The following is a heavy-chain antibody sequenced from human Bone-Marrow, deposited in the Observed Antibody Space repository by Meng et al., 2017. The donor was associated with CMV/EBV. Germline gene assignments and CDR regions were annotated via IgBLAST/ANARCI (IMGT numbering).Heavy chain of an antibody. CDR3: ARDVSKGSGSPHFDY. J-gene: IGHJ4*02. D-gene: IGHD1-26*01. V-gene: IGHV3-30-3*01. CDR1: GFTFSSYA. Sequence: QVQRVESGGGVVQPGRSLRLSCAASGFTFSSYAMHWVRQAPGKGLEWVAVISYDGSNKYYADSVKGRFTISRDNSKNTLYLQMNSLRAEDTAVYYCARDVSKGSGSPHFDYWGQGTLVTVSS. CDR2: ISYDGSNK.